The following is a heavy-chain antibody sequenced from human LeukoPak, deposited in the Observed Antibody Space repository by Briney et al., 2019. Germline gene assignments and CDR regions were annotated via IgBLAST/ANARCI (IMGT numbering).Heavy chain of an antibody. CDR1: GGPISSGDYY. CDR3: ARAVDSSGWPYPDY. CDR2: IYYSGST. D-gene: IGHD6-19*01. V-gene: IGHV4-30-4*01. J-gene: IGHJ4*02. Sequence: PSQTLSLTCTVSGGPISSGDYYWSWIRQPPGKGLEWIGYIYYSGSTYYNPSLKSRVTISVDTSKNQFSLKLSSVTAADTAVYYCARAVDSSGWPYPDYWGQGTLVTVSS.